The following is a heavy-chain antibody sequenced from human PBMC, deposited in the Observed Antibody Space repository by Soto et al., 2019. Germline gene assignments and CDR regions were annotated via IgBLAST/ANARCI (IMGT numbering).Heavy chain of an antibody. CDR3: ARDRHNNFFDP. CDR1: GASMSSGGYY. V-gene: IGHV4-31*01. D-gene: IGHD6-6*01. J-gene: IGHJ5*02. Sequence: QVQLQESGPGLVKPSQTLSLTCTVSGASMSSGGYYWTWIRQSPGKGLEWIGYIYYSGSTYYNPSLVRLVALSLDTSRSQFSLTLPSVTAADTAIYSCARDRHNNFFDPWGPGTLVTVSS. CDR2: IYYSGST.